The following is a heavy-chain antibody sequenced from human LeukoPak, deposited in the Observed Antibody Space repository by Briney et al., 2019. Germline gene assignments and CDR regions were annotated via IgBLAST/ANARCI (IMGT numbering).Heavy chain of an antibody. CDR2: MSNSGST. CDR3: TRGSYDVLTGYSTLGEF. J-gene: IGHJ1*01. Sequence: SETLSLTCTVSGGSISSSSYYWGWIRQSPGKGLEWIGTMSNSGSTYYNPSLKSRVTISADTSKKRFSLKLRSVTAADTAVYYCTRGSYDVLTGYSTLGEFWGQGTLVIVSS. CDR1: GGSISSSSYY. V-gene: IGHV4-39*01. D-gene: IGHD3-9*01.